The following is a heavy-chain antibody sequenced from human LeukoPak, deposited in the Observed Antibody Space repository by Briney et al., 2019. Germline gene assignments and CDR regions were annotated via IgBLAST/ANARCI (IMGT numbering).Heavy chain of an antibody. V-gene: IGHV4-59*01. J-gene: IGHJ4*02. CDR3: ARVRSSGWLDY. D-gene: IGHD6-19*01. CDR2: IYYSGST. CDR1: GGYISSYY. Sequence: PSETLSLTCTVSGGYISSYYWSWIRQPPGKGLEWIGYIYYSGSTNYNPSLKSRVTISVDTSKNQFSLKLSSVTAADTAVYYCARVRSSGWLDYWGQGTLVTVSS.